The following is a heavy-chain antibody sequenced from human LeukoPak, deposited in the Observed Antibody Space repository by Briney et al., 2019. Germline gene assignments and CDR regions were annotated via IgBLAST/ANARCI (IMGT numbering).Heavy chain of an antibody. V-gene: IGHV4-4*07. D-gene: IGHD4-17*01. CDR3: ARVLTNDYGTQDFDY. CDR1: GGPISRYY. J-gene: IGHJ4*02. CDR2: IYHSGST. Sequence: PSETLSLTCTVSGGPISRYYWSWIRQPAGKGLEWIGSIYHSGSTYYNPSLKSRVTISVDTSKNQFSLKLSSVTAADTAVYYCARVLTNDYGTQDFDYWGQGTLVTVSS.